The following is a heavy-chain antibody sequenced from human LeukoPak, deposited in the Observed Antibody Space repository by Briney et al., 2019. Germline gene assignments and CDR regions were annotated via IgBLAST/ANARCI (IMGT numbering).Heavy chain of an antibody. D-gene: IGHD1-26*01. CDR3: ARVGSSGSYLY. V-gene: IGHV4-59*01. CDR1: GGSISNYY. J-gene: IGHJ4*02. CDR2: IYYSGST. Sequence: SETLSLTCTVSGGSISNYYWSWIRQPPGKGLEWIGNIYYSGSTNYNPSLKSRVAISVDTSKNQFSLKLSSVTAADTAVYYCARVGSSGSYLYWGQGTLVTVSS.